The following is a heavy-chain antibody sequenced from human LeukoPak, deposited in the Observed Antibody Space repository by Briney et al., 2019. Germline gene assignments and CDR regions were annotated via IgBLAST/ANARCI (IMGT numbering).Heavy chain of an antibody. Sequence: TLSLTCTVSGGSISRGGYYWGWIRQPPGKALEWLALIYWDDVKRYSPSLNSRLTITKDTSKTQYVLTMTIMDAVNTAKYYCELREERYTYCYFDSWGQGTLVTVSS. CDR1: GGSISRGGYY. V-gene: IGHV2-5*02. CDR3: ELREERYTYCYFDS. D-gene: IGHD5-18*01. CDR2: IYWDDVK. J-gene: IGHJ4*02.